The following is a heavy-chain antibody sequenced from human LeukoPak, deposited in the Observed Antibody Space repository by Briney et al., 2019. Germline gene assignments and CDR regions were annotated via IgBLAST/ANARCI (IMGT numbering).Heavy chain of an antibody. CDR3: ARYRNEALFAFDI. CDR1: GDSISNYY. J-gene: IGHJ3*02. D-gene: IGHD1-14*01. Sequence: SETLSLTCTVSGDSISNYYWSWIRQPPGKGLEWIGYIYYSGNTDYNPSLKSRVTISVDTSKNQFSLRLNSVTAADTAVYYCARYRNEALFAFDIRGHGTMVTVSS. CDR2: IYYSGNT. V-gene: IGHV4-59*01.